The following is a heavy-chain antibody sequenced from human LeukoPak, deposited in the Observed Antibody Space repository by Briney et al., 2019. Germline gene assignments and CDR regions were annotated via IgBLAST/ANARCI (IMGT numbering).Heavy chain of an antibody. Sequence: SETLSLTCAVYGGSFSGYYWSWIRQPPGKGLEWIGEINHSGSTNYNPSLKSRVTISVDTSKNQFSLKLSSVTAADTAVYYCAKDKVGATPHWDAFDIWGQGTMVTVSS. V-gene: IGHV4-34*01. D-gene: IGHD1-26*01. CDR3: AKDKVGATPHWDAFDI. CDR1: GGSFSGYY. CDR2: INHSGST. J-gene: IGHJ3*02.